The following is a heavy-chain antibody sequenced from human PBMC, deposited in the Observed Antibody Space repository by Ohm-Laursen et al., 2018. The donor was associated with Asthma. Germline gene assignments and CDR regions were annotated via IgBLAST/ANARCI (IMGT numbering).Heavy chain of an antibody. D-gene: IGHD2-15*01. V-gene: IGHV3-21*04. CDR2: ISTASTFI. J-gene: IGHJ4*02. Sequence: SLRLSCSASGYTFSRYSIHWVRQVPGKGLEWVASISTASTFIYYADSVWGRFTTSRDNAKNSVYLQMNSLRAEDTAVYYCAKDSSEVVAADEYWGQGTLVTVSS. CDR1: GYTFSRYS. CDR3: AKDSSEVVAADEY.